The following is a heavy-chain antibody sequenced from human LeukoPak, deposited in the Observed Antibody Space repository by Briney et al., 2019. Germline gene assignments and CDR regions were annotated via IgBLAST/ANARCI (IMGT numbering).Heavy chain of an antibody. J-gene: IGHJ4*02. CDR2: ISWTSDYI. CDR1: GFTFNTYS. CDR3: ARSPGSSGSFDY. V-gene: IGHV3-21*01. Sequence: GGSLRLSCAASGFTFNTYSMTWVRQAPGKGLEWVSSISWTSDYIYYADSVKGRFTISRDNAKNSLYLQMNSLRAEDTAVYYCARSPGSSGSFDYWGQGTLVTVSS. D-gene: IGHD6-19*01.